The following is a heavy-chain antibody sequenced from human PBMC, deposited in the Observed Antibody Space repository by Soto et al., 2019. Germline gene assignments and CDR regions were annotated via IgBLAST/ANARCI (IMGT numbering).Heavy chain of an antibody. Sequence: SETLSLTCTVSGGSISSYYWSWIRQPPGKGLEWIGYIYYSGSTSYNPSLKSRVTISVDTSKNQFSLKLSSVTAADTAVYYCARADGDYVLDYWGQGTLVTISS. J-gene: IGHJ4*02. CDR2: IYYSGST. D-gene: IGHD4-17*01. CDR3: ARADGDYVLDY. V-gene: IGHV4-59*01. CDR1: GGSISSYY.